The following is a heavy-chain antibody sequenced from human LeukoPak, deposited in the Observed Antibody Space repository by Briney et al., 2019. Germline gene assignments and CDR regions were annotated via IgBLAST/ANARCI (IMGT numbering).Heavy chain of an antibody. D-gene: IGHD7-27*01. CDR1: GFTFSSYA. J-gene: IGHJ4*02. V-gene: IGHV3-30-3*01. Sequence: GRSLRLSCAASGFTFSSYAMHWVRQAPGKGLEWVAVISYDGSNKYYADSVKGRFTISRDNSKNTLYLQMNGLRAEDTAMYYCAILLPGDYWGQGTRVTVSS. CDR3: AILLPGDY. CDR2: ISYDGSNK.